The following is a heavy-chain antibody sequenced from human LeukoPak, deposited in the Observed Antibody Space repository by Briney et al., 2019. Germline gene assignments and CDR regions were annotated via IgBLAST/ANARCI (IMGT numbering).Heavy chain of an antibody. D-gene: IGHD3-10*01. Sequence: ASVKVSCKASGYTFTSYWIGWVRQMPGKGLEWMGIIYPGDSDTRYSPSFQGQVTISADKSISTAYLQWSSLKASDTAMYYCARQKTYYYGSDAFDIWGQGTMVTVSS. CDR1: GYTFTSYW. V-gene: IGHV5-51*01. J-gene: IGHJ3*02. CDR2: IYPGDSDT. CDR3: ARQKTYYYGSDAFDI.